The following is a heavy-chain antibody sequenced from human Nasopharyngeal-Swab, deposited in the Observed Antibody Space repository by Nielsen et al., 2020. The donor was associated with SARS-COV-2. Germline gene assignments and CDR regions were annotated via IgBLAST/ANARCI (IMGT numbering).Heavy chain of an antibody. CDR2: ISWNSGNI. J-gene: IGHJ3*02. Sequence: SLKISCAASGFTFDDYAMHWVRQAPGKGLEWVSGISWNSGNIGYADSVKGRFTISRDNAKNSLYLQMNSLRAEDTALYYCAKIGGSGWYVDAFDIWGQGTMVTVSS. V-gene: IGHV3-9*01. D-gene: IGHD6-19*01. CDR3: AKIGGSGWYVDAFDI. CDR1: GFTFDDYA.